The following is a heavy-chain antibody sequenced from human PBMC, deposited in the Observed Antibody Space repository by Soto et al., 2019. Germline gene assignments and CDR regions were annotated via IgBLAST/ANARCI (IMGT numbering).Heavy chain of an antibody. V-gene: IGHV3-33*01. D-gene: IGHD6-6*01. CDR3: ARDREWQLDY. Sequence: PGGSLRLSCAASGFTFSNFGIHWVRQAPGKGLDWVAIIWHDASYEYYADSVRGRFTISRDNSNNIVYLQMNSLRDEDTAVYYCARDREWQLDYWGRGTLVTVSS. CDR1: GFTFSNFG. CDR2: IWHDASYE. J-gene: IGHJ4*02.